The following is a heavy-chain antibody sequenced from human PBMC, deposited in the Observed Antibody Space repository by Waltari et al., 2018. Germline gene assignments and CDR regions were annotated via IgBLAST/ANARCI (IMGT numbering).Heavy chain of an antibody. J-gene: IGHJ6*03. CDR1: GGSISTYY. V-gene: IGHV4-4*07. Sequence: VQLPASGPGLVKPSETLSPTCTVPGGSISTYYWSWIRQPAGKGLEWIGRIYATGSTNYNPSLKSRVTMSVDTSKNQFSLKLSSVTAADTAVYYCARLPYNNIYFYYYMDVWGKGTTVTVSS. D-gene: IGHD3-10*01. CDR2: IYATGST. CDR3: ARLPYNNIYFYYYMDV.